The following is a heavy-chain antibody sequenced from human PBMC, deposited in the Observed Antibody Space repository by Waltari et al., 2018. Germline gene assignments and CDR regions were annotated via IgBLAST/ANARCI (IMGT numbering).Heavy chain of an antibody. V-gene: IGHV3-21*01. CDR2: ISSGSSYI. J-gene: IGHJ4*02. CDR3: AREWGVMVGTAGYYFDY. D-gene: IGHD2-15*01. CDR1: GFAFSSYT. Sequence: EVQLVGSGGGLVKPGGSLRRSCEDSGFAFSSYTMHWVRQAPGKGLEWVSSISSGSSYIYYADSVKGRFTISRDNAKNSLYLQMNSLRAEDTAVYYCAREWGVMVGTAGYYFDYWGQGTLVTVSS.